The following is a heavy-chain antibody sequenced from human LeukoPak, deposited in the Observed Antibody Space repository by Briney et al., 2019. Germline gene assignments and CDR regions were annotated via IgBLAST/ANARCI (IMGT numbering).Heavy chain of an antibody. D-gene: IGHD3-16*01. J-gene: IGHJ3*02. Sequence: ASVKVSCKASDYTFTSYGISWLRQAPGQGLEWMGWINPNSGGTNYAQKFQGRVTMTRDTSISTAYMELSRLRSDDTAVYYCARLRLGEFDAFDIWGQGTMVTVSS. CDR3: ARLRLGEFDAFDI. CDR1: DYTFTSYG. V-gene: IGHV1-2*02. CDR2: INPNSGGT.